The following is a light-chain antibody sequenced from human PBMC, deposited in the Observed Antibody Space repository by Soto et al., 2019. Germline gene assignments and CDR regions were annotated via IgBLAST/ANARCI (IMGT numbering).Light chain of an antibody. CDR3: QQYGSSPYT. Sequence: EVVLTQSPGTLSLSPGERATLSCRASQSVSRSYLAWYQQKPGQAPRLLIYIASSRATGIPDRFGGSGSGTDFTLTISRLEPEDFAMYYCQQYGSSPYTYGQGTKLEIK. CDR2: IAS. J-gene: IGKJ2*01. V-gene: IGKV3-20*01. CDR1: QSVSRSY.